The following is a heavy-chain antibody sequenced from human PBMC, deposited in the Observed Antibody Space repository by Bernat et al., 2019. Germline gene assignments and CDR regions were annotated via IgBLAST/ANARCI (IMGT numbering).Heavy chain of an antibody. Sequence: VQLVESGGGLVKPGGSLRLSCVGSGFSFSSYWMTWVRQPPGKGLEWVASINEDGSEEQYVDSVKGRFTISRDNTKNSLYLQMNSLRVEDTAVFYCAKRPGYQIGMEVWGQGTTVTVSS. J-gene: IGHJ6*02. D-gene: IGHD6-13*01. CDR3: AKRPGYQIGMEV. CDR2: INEDGSEE. CDR1: GFSFSSYW. V-gene: IGHV3-7*01.